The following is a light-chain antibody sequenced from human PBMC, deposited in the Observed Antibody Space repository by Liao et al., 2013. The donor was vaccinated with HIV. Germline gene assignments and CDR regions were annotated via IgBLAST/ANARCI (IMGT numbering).Light chain of an antibody. J-gene: IGLJ2*01. V-gene: IGLV3-21*01. Sequence: SYVLTQPSSVSVAPGKTATIVCGGSSIGRRSVHWYQQKPGRAPVLVTYSDSDRPSGIPERFSGSNSGNTATLTISGTQAMDEADYYCQAWDTSSVVFGGGAKLTVL. CDR2: SDS. CDR3: QAWDTSSVV. CDR1: SIGRRS.